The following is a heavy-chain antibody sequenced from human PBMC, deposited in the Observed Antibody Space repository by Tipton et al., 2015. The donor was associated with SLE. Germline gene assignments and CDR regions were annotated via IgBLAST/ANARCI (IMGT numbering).Heavy chain of an antibody. CDR3: ARVGVGAIDY. CDR2: IYYSGST. CDR1: GGSISSYY. V-gene: IGHV4-59*12. J-gene: IGHJ4*02. Sequence: TLSLTCTVSGGSISSYYWSWIRQPPGKGLEWIGYIYYSGSTYYNPSLKSRVTISVDTSKNQFSLKLSSVTAADTAVYYCARVGVGAIDYWGQGTLVTVSS. D-gene: IGHD1-26*01.